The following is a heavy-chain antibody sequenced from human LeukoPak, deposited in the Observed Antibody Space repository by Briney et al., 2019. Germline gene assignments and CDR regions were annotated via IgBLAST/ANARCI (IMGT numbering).Heavy chain of an antibody. J-gene: IGHJ4*02. Sequence: GSLRLSCAASGFTFSSYAMSWVRQAPGKGLEWVSAISGSDGSTYYADSVKGRFTISRDNSKNMLYLQMSSLSAEDTAVYYCEKDLGGSGDYRPYWGQGSVVTVSS. CDR2: ISGSDGST. V-gene: IGHV3-23*01. D-gene: IGHD2-21*02. CDR3: EKDLGGSGDYRPY. CDR1: GFTFSSYA.